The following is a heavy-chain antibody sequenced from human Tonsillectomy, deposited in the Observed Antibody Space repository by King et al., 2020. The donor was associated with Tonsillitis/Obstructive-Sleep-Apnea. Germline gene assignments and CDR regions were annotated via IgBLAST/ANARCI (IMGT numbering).Heavy chain of an antibody. Sequence: VQLVQSGAEVKKTGSSVKVSCKASGGTFSSYAIDWVRQAPGQGLEWMGRVIPTLGIGKYAQKFQGRVTISADKSTTTAYMGLSSLRSDDTAMYYCAREGSGRGSWGYNWFDSWGQGILVTVSS. CDR2: VIPTLGIG. CDR1: GGTFSSYA. V-gene: IGHV1-69*09. CDR3: AREGSGRGSWGYNWFDS. D-gene: IGHD3-10*01. J-gene: IGHJ5*01.